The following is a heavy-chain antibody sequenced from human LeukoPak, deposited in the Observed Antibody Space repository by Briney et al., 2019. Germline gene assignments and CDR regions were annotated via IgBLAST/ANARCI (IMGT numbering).Heavy chain of an antibody. D-gene: IGHD6-13*01. J-gene: IGHJ6*02. CDR3: ARGHSSSWYWDYYYGMDV. CDR2: MNPNSGNT. Sequence: SVKVSCQASGYTFPSYDINWVRQATGQRLEWMGWMNPNSGNTGYAQKFQGRVTMTRNTSISTAYMELSSLSSEHTAVYYCARGHSSSWYWDYYYGMDVWGQGTTVTVSS. CDR1: GYTFPSYD. V-gene: IGHV1-8*01.